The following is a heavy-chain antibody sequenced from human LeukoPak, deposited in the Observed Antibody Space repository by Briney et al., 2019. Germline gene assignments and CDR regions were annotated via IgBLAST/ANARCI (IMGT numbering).Heavy chain of an antibody. CDR3: ARAGVWDYSDSSGYHNAAFDI. CDR1: GFTFSSYW. CDR2: IKQDGSEK. D-gene: IGHD3-22*01. J-gene: IGHJ3*02. Sequence: GGSLRLSCAASGFTFSSYWMSWVRQAPGKGLEWVANIKQDGSEKYYVDSVKGRFTISRDNAKNSLYLQMNSLRSDDTAVYYCARAGVWDYSDSSGYHNAAFDIWGQGTMVTVSS. V-gene: IGHV3-7*03.